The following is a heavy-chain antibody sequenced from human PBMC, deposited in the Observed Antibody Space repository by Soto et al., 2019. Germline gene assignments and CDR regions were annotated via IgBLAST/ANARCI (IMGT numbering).Heavy chain of an antibody. D-gene: IGHD6-13*01. V-gene: IGHV3-9*01. CDR2: ISWNSGSI. CDR3: AKDMSRRTMLGYTDY. J-gene: IGHJ4*02. Sequence: EVQLVESGGGLVQPGRSLRLSCAASGFTFDDYAMHWVRQAPGKGLEWVSGISWNSGSIGYADSVKGRFTISRDNAKNSLYLQMNSLRAEDTALYYCAKDMSRRTMLGYTDYWGQGTLVTVSS. CDR1: GFTFDDYA.